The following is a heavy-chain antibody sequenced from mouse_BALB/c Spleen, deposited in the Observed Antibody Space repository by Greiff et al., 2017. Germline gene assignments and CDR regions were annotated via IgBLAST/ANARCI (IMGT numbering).Heavy chain of an antibody. J-gene: IGHJ3*01. CDR3: ASGRGAWFAY. CDR1: GYSITSDYA. CDR2: ISYSGST. V-gene: IGHV3-2*02. D-gene: IGHD4-1*01. Sequence: EVQLQESGPGLVKPSQSLSLTCTVTGYSITSDYAWNWIRQFPGNKLEWMGYISYSGSTSYNPSLKSRISITRDTSKNQFFLQLNSVTTEDTATYCCASGRGAWFAYWGQGTLVTVSA.